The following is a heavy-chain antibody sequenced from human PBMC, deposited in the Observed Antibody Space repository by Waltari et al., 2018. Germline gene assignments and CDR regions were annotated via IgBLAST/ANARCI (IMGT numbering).Heavy chain of an antibody. J-gene: IGHJ5*02. Sequence: VQLVESGGGLVQPGGSLRLSCAASGFTFSSYWMHWVRQAPGKGLEWIGSVDYNGDTYYNPSLKSRVTISADASRNRFSLGLSSVTAADTGFYYCAKHGITTTNWSKTSHSWFGPWGQGILVTVSS. D-gene: IGHD1-1*01. V-gene: IGHV4-59*05. CDR2: VDYNGDT. CDR1: GFTFSSYW. CDR3: AKHGITTTNWSKTSHSWFGP.